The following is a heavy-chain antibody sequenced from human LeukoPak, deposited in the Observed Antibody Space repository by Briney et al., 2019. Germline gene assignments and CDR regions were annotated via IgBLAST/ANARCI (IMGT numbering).Heavy chain of an antibody. Sequence: SETLSLTCTVSGYSISSGYFWGWIRQPPGKGLEWIGSIYHSGSTYYNPSLKSRVTISVDTSKNQFSLKLTSVTAADTAVYFCARGRVSSSTWYSTYYYYFYMDVWGKGTTVTVSS. J-gene: IGHJ6*03. CDR2: IYHSGST. V-gene: IGHV4-38-2*02. CDR1: GYSISSGYF. D-gene: IGHD4-11*01. CDR3: ARGRVSSSTWYSTYYYYFYMDV.